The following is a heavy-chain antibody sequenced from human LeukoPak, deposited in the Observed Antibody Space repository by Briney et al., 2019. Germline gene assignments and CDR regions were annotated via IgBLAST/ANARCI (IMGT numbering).Heavy chain of an antibody. Sequence: ASVKVSCKASGYAFTSYGISWVRQAPGQGLEWMGWISAYNGNTNYAQKLQGRVTMTTDTSTSTAYMELRSLRSDDTAVYYCARDLKRLTSGWITAAAGDYWGQGTLVTVSS. J-gene: IGHJ4*02. CDR3: ARDLKRLTSGWITAAAGDY. D-gene: IGHD6-19*01. CDR1: GYAFTSYG. V-gene: IGHV1-18*01. CDR2: ISAYNGNT.